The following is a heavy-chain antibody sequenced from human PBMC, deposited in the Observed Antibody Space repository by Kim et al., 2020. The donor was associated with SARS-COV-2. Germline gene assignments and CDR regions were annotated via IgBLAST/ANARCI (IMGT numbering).Heavy chain of an antibody. V-gene: IGHV3-7*03. CDR1: GFSFSYYW. CDR3: ARDLFGRRSWYGECGD. CDR2: IKQDGSEK. D-gene: IGHD6-13*01. Sequence: GGSLRLSCAASGFSFSYYWMNWVRQAPGKGLEWVANIKQDGSEKYYVDSVKGRFSISRDNTKNSLYLQMNSLRAEDTAVYYCARDLFGRRSWYGECGDWGQGTLVTVSS. J-gene: IGHJ4*02.